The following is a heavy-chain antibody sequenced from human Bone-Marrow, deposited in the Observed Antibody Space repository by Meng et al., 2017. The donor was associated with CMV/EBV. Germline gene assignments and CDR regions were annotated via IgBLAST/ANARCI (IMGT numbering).Heavy chain of an antibody. V-gene: IGHV1-8*01. CDR3: ATGVADFEY. CDR2: MNPNSGNT. J-gene: IGHJ4*02. CDR1: GYTFTSYD. Sequence: QVQLVHPGAELKKPGASVKASCKASGYTFTSYDINSVRQAAGQGLEWMGWMNPNSGNTDYAQKFQGRVTMTRNISKSTAYMDLSSLRSEDTAVYYCATGVADFEYWGQGTLVTVSS. D-gene: IGHD6-19*01.